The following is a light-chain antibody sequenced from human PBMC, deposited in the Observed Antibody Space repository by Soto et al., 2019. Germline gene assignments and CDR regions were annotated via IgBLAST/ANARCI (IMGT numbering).Light chain of an antibody. CDR1: QGISNW. V-gene: IGKV1-12*01. Sequence: DIQMTQSPSSVSASVGDRVTINCRASQGISNWLAWYQQHTGKAPKILIYSPSSWQSGVPSTLTGGGPGTQCTRLFISVPPADCPPYYCQQTDSFFPLTFGGGTKGEIK. CDR2: SPS. CDR3: QQTDSFFPLT. J-gene: IGKJ4*01.